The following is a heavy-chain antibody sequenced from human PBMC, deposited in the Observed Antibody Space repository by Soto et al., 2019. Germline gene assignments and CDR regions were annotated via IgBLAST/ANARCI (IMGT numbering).Heavy chain of an antibody. D-gene: IGHD3-3*01. CDR2: ISYDGSNK. J-gene: IGHJ6*02. V-gene: IGHV3-30*18. CDR3: AKDSGVRFLEGLPYYCYGMDV. CDR1: GFTFSSYG. Sequence: GGSLRLSCAASGFTFSSYGMHWVRQAPGKGLEWVAVISYDGSNKYYADSVKGRFTISRDNSKNTLYLQMNSLRAEDTAVYYCAKDSGVRFLEGLPYYCYGMDVWGQGTTVTVSS.